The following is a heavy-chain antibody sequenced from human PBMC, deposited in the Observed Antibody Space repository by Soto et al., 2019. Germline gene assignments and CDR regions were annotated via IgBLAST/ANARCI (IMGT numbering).Heavy chain of an antibody. J-gene: IGHJ4*02. V-gene: IGHV1-18*01. D-gene: IGHD3-3*01. CDR1: GYTFTSYG. CDR2: ISAYNGNT. CDR3: ARETEFTIFGVVITSYYFDY. Sequence: ASVKVSCKASGYTFTSYGISWVRQAPGQGLEWMGWISAYNGNTKYSQKFQGRVTITRDPSASTAYMELSSLRSEDTAVYYCARETEFTIFGVVITSYYFDYWGQGTLVTVSS.